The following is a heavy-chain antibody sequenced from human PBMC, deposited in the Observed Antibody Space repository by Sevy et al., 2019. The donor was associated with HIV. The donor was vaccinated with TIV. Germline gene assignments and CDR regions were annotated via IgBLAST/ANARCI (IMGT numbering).Heavy chain of an antibody. CDR2: IDPSDSYT. Sequence: GESLKISCKGSGYSFTSYWISWVRQMPGKGLEWMGRIDPSDSYTNYSPSFQGHVTISADKSISTAYLQWSSLKASDTAMYYCARHYPDYGGSEGQWGYYYYMDVWGKGTTVTVSS. J-gene: IGHJ6*03. CDR3: ARHYPDYGGSEGQWGYYYYMDV. V-gene: IGHV5-10-1*01. CDR1: GYSFTSYW. D-gene: IGHD4-17*01.